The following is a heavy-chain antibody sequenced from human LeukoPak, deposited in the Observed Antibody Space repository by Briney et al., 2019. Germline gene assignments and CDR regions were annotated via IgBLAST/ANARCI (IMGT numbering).Heavy chain of an antibody. CDR3: ARGNWGFDYYGMDA. J-gene: IGHJ6*02. D-gene: IGHD7-27*01. Sequence: ASVTVSCTASGYTFTGYYMHWVRQAPGQGLEWMGWINPNSGGTNYAQKFQGWVTMTRDTSISTAYMELSRLRSDDTAVYYCARGNWGFDYYGMDAWGQGTTVTVSS. V-gene: IGHV1-2*04. CDR2: INPNSGGT. CDR1: GYTFTGYY.